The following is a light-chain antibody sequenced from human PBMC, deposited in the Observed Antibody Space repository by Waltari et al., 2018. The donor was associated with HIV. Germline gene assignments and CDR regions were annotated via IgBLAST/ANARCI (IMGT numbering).Light chain of an antibody. CDR3: SSYGDSLRVL. Sequence: QSALTQPPSASGSLGQSVTISCTGSSTDIGAYDYVSWFQQHPHCAPKLFLHEVTRRPSTVSDRFSGSRSGYTAFLTVAGLQPDDEATYFCSSYGDSLRVLFGGGTNVTVL. CDR1: STDIGAYDY. V-gene: IGLV2-8*01. CDR2: EVT. J-gene: IGLJ2*01.